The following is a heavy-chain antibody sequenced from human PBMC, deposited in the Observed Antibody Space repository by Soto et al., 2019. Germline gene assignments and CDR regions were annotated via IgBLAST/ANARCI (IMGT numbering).Heavy chain of an antibody. J-gene: IGHJ6*02. D-gene: IGHD3-22*01. CDR2: IIPIFGTA. CDR3: ARGVYYYDSSGYYGMDV. Sequence: ASVKVSCKASGGTFSSYAISWVRQAPGQGLEWMGGIIPIFGTANYAQKFQGRVTITADESTSTAYMELSSLRSEDTAVYYCARGVYYYDSSGYYGMDVWGQGTTVTVSS. CDR1: GGTFSSYA. V-gene: IGHV1-69*13.